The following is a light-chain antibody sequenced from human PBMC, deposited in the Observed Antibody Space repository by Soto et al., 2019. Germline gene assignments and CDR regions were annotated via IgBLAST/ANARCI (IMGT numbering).Light chain of an antibody. CDR2: DVS. CDR3: CSYAGRYIYV. J-gene: IGLJ1*01. Sequence: QSVLTQPLSVSWSPGHSVATACTGTSSDVGGYNYVSWYQQHPGKAPKLMIYDVSKRPSGVPDRFSGSKSGNTASLTISGLQADDEADYYCCSYAGRYIYVFGTGTKVTVL. V-gene: IGLV2-11*01. CDR1: SSDVGGYNY.